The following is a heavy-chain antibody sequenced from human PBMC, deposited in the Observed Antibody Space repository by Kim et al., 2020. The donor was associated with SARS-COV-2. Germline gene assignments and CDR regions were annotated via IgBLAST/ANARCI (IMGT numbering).Heavy chain of an antibody. Sequence: LKSRVTISVDTSKNQFSLKLSSVTAADTAVYYCAREGIFGVYGSGSQIDYWGQGTLVTVSS. CDR3: AREGIFGVYGSGSQIDY. D-gene: IGHD3-10*01. V-gene: IGHV4-31*02. J-gene: IGHJ4*02.